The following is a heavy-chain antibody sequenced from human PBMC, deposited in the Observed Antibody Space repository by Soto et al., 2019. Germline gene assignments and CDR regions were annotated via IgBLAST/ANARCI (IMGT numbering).Heavy chain of an antibody. Sequence: SETLSLTCTVSGGSISSGGYYWSWIRQHPGTGLEWIGYISYSGSTYYNPSLKSRVTISVDTSKNQFSLKLSSVTAADTAVYYCARRYSSGFDYWGQGTLVTVSS. D-gene: IGHD6-19*01. CDR1: GGSISSGGYY. J-gene: IGHJ4*02. CDR2: ISYSGST. CDR3: ARRYSSGFDY. V-gene: IGHV4-31*03.